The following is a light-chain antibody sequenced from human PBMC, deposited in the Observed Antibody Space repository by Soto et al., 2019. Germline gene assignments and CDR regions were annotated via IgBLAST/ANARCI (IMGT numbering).Light chain of an antibody. CDR2: AAS. V-gene: IGKV3-20*01. CDR1: QTLSTNS. CDR3: QQYYASPLA. Sequence: EIVLTQSPGTLSLSPGERATLSCRASQTLSTNSLAWYQQRLGQTPLLLIYAASTRDTDSPDRSHGSGSGTDFALTIRRLETEYFALYYCQQYYASPLASGRGTKVDVK. J-gene: IGKJ3*01.